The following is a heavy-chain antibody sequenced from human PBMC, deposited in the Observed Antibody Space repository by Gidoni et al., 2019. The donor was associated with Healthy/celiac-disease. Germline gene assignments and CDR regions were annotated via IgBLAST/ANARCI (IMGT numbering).Heavy chain of an antibody. Sequence: EVQLVESVGGLVQPVMSLRLSFAASGFPVDAYAMPWVRQAPGKGLEWVSGISWNSGSIGYADSVKGRFTISRDNAKNSLYLQMNSLRAEDTALYYCAKDISGTSHYYGMDVWGQGTTVTVSS. CDR3: AKDISGTSHYYGMDV. J-gene: IGHJ6*02. V-gene: IGHV3-9*01. CDR2: ISWNSGSI. D-gene: IGHD1-1*01. CDR1: GFPVDAYA.